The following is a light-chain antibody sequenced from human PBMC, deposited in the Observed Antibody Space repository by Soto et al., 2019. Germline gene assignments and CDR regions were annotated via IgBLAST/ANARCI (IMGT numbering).Light chain of an antibody. Sequence: EIVMTQSPATLSVSPGERATLSCRASQSISSLLAWYQQKPGQAPRLLMYGASTRATGFPDRFSGSGSGTEFTLTISSLHSEDFAVYYCQQYYDWPITFGQGTRLDIK. V-gene: IGKV3-15*01. CDR3: QQYYDWPIT. J-gene: IGKJ5*01. CDR2: GAS. CDR1: QSISSL.